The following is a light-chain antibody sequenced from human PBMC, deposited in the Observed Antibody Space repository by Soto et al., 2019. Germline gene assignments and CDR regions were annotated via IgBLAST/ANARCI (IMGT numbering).Light chain of an antibody. CDR3: QQYNNWPFPSWT. Sequence: EIVMTQSPATLSVSPGERATLSCRASQSVSSNLAWYQQKPGQAPRLIIYGASTRATCIPARFSGSVSGTEFTLTISSLQSEDFAVYYCQQYNNWPFPSWTFGQGTKVELK. V-gene: IGKV3-15*01. CDR1: QSVSSN. J-gene: IGKJ1*01. CDR2: GAS.